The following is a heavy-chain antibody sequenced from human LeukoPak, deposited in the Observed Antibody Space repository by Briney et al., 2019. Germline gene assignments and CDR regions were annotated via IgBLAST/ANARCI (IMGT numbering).Heavy chain of an antibody. CDR1: GFDFSDYT. CDR2: ISGSGTIL. J-gene: IGHJ4*02. D-gene: IGHD2-15*01. V-gene: IGHV3-11*01. CDR3: ARDRGYCSGGTCARPDY. Sequence: GGSLRLSCAASGFDFSDYTMIWVRQAPGKGLEWVSSISGSGTILYYADSVKGRFTIARDNAKKSLYLQMNSLRAEDTAVYYCARDRGYCSGGTCARPDYWGQGTLVTVSS.